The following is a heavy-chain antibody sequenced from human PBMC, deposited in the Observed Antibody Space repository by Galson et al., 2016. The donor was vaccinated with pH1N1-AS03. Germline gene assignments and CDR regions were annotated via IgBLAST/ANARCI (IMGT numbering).Heavy chain of an antibody. J-gene: IGHJ4*02. D-gene: IGHD4-17*01. CDR3: TKEGYGDYFDY. V-gene: IGHV3-15*01. Sequence: SLRLSCAASGFTFRYAWMSWVRQAPGKGLEWVGRIKSKTDGGTTEFAAPVEGRFTISRDDSKNMLYLQMNSLKTEDSAMYYCTKEGYGDYFDYWGQGTLVTVSS. CDR1: GFTFRYAW. CDR2: IKSKTDGGTT.